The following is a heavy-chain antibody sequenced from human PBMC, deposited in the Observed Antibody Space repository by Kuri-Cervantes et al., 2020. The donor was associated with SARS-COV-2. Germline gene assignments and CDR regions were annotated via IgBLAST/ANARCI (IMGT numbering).Heavy chain of an antibody. CDR1: GYTFTSYG. Sequence: ASVKVSCKASGYTFTSYGISWVRQAPGQGLEWMGWISAYNGNTIYAQKFQGRVTITADESTSTAYMELSSLRSDDTAVYYCAREAGTGVATNLPIDYWGQGTLVTVSS. V-gene: IGHV1-18*01. D-gene: IGHD5-12*01. J-gene: IGHJ4*02. CDR3: AREAGTGVATNLPIDY. CDR2: ISAYNGNT.